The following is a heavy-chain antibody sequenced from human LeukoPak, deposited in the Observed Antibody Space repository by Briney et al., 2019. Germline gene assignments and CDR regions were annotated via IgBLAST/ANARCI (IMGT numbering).Heavy chain of an antibody. CDR1: GFTFIDYY. CDR3: ARDPYDSSDYRTYYFDY. D-gene: IGHD3-22*01. Sequence: GSLRLSCAASGFTFIDYYMTWIRQAPGKGLEWVSYISSRGSTTYHADSVKGRFTISRDNAKNSLYLQMNSLRAEDTAFYYCARDPYDSSDYRTYYFDYWGQGTLVTVSS. CDR2: ISSRGSTT. V-gene: IGHV3-11*01. J-gene: IGHJ4*02.